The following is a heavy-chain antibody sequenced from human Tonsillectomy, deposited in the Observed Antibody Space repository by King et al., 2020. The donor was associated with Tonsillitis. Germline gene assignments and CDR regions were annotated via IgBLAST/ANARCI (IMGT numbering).Heavy chain of an antibody. CDR3: ASAKGIYVSSGYSG. CDR1: GFSFSTYA. D-gene: IGHD3-22*01. J-gene: IGHJ4*02. CDR2: ITGSGGDT. Sequence: VQLVESGGGLVQPGGSLRLSCAGSGFSFSTYAMSWVRQAPGKGLEWVSAITGSGGDTFYADSVKGRFTISRDNSKTTVYLQMNSLRAEDTAVYYCASAKGIYVSSGYSGWGQGTLVTVSS. V-gene: IGHV3-23*04.